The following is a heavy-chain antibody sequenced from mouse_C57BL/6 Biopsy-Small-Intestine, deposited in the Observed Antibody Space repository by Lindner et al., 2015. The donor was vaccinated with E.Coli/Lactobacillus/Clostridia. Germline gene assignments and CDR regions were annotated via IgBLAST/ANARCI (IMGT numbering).Heavy chain of an antibody. CDR1: GYAFSSYW. V-gene: IGHV1-80*01. Sequence: VQLQESGAELVKPGASVKISCKASGYAFSSYWMNWVKQGPGKGLEWIGQIYPGDGDTDYNAKFKGKATLTADESSSTAYMQLSSLTSEDSAVYFCARWGFITTVGFDYWGQGTTLTVSS. CDR3: ARWGFITTVGFDY. D-gene: IGHD1-1*01. J-gene: IGHJ2*01. CDR2: IYPGDGDT.